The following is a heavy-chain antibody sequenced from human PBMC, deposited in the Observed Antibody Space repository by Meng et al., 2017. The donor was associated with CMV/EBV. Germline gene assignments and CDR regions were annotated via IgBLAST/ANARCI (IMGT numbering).Heavy chain of an antibody. J-gene: IGHJ6*02. Sequence: GESLKISCAASGFSVSSYSMNWVRQAPGKGLEWVSSISSSSSYIYYADSVKGRFTISRDNAKNSLYLQMNSLRAEDTAVYYCARDPHPYDFWSGYYNPFYYYGMDVWGQGTTVTVSS. D-gene: IGHD3-3*01. V-gene: IGHV3-21*01. CDR2: ISSSSSYI. CDR1: GFSVSSYS. CDR3: ARDPHPYDFWSGYYNPFYYYGMDV.